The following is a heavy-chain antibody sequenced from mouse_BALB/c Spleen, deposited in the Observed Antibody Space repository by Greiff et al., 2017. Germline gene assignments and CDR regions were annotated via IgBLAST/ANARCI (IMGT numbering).Heavy chain of an antibody. J-gene: IGHJ4*01. CDR3: ARRGGSSPYYYAMDY. Sequence: VQLQESGPGLVAPSQSLSITCTVSGFSLTSYGAHWVRQPPGKGLEWLGVIWAGGSTNYNSALMSRLSISKDNSKSQVFLKMNSLQTDDTAMYYCARRGGSSPYYYAMDYWGQGTSVTVSS. CDR1: GFSLTSYG. D-gene: IGHD1-1*01. V-gene: IGHV2-9*02. CDR2: IWAGGST.